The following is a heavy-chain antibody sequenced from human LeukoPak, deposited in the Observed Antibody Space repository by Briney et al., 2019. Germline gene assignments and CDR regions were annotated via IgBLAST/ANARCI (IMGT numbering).Heavy chain of an antibody. CDR3: ANWAGHTNNC. Sequence: RGSLRLSCAASGFTFSNYAMSWVRQAPGKGLEWVSGITGSGDVTYYADSVKGRFTISRDNSKNTLYLQMNSLRVEDTAVYYCANWAGHTNNCWGQGTLVTVSS. J-gene: IGHJ4*02. CDR2: ITGSGDVT. CDR1: GFTFSNYA. V-gene: IGHV3-23*01. D-gene: IGHD6-19*01.